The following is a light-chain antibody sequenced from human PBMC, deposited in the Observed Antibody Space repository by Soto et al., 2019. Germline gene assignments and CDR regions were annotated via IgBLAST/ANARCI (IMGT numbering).Light chain of an antibody. CDR3: LQNYYSFRT. CDR2: GAS. Sequence: AIQLTQSPSSLSASVGDRVTITCRASQGIAKDLGWYQQKPGKAPRLLIFGASFLQSGVPSRFSGSGSGTDFTLTINGLQPELFATYFCLQNYYSFRTFGQNTKVEI. CDR1: QGIAKD. J-gene: IGKJ1*01. V-gene: IGKV1-6*01.